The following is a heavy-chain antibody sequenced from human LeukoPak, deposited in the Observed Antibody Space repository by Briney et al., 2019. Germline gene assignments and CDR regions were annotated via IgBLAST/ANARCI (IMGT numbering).Heavy chain of an antibody. J-gene: IGHJ4*02. CDR1: GGSISSSTYY. CDR3: ASQDSGYDLGAFDY. D-gene: IGHD5-12*01. V-gene: IGHV4-39*07. Sequence: SETLSLTCTVSGGSISSSTYYWGWIRQPPGKGLEWIGSIYYSGSTYYNPSLKSRVTISVDRSKNQFSLKLSSVTAADTAVYYCASQDSGYDLGAFDYWGQGTLVTVSS. CDR2: IYYSGST.